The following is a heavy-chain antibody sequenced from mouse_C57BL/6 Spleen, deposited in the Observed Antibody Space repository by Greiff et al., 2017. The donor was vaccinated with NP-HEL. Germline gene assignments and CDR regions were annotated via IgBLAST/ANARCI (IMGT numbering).Heavy chain of an antibody. V-gene: IGHV1-26*01. CDR2: INPNNGGT. CDR3: ARGGVYDVGFAY. J-gene: IGHJ3*01. D-gene: IGHD2-12*01. Sequence: EVQLQQSGPELVKPGASVKISCKASGYTFTDYYMNWVKQSHGKSLEWIGDINPNNGGTSYNQKFKGKATLTVDKSSSTAYMELRSLTSEDSAVYYCARGGVYDVGFAYWGQGTLVTVSA. CDR1: GYTFTDYY.